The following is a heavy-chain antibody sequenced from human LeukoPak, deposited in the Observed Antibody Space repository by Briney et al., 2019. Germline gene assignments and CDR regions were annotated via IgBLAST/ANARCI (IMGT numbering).Heavy chain of an antibody. CDR2: IIADNGNT. Sequence: ASVKVSCKASGYTFTSYGISWVRQAPGQGLEGMGWIIADNGNTKYAQKLQGRVTMTTDTYTSTAYMELRSLRSDDTAVYYCAREVRGYSYRFDYWGQGTLVTVSS. V-gene: IGHV1-18*04. J-gene: IGHJ4*02. CDR3: AREVRGYSYRFDY. D-gene: IGHD5-18*01. CDR1: GYTFTSYG.